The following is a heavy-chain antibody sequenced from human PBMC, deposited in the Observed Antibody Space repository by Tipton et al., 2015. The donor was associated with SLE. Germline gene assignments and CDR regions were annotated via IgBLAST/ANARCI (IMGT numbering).Heavy chain of an antibody. V-gene: IGHV4-59*01. Sequence: TLSLTCTVSGGSISSYYWSWIRQPPGKGLEWIGYIYYSGSANYNPSLKSRVTISVDTSKNQFSLKLSSVTAADTAVYYFARWAGPTVNLDYWGQGPLATVSS. CDR2: IYYSGSA. D-gene: IGHD4-11*01. CDR1: GGSISSYY. J-gene: IGHJ4*02. CDR3: ARWAGPTVNLDY.